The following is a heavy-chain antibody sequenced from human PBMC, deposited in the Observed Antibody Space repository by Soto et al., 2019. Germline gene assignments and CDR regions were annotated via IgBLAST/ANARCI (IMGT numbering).Heavy chain of an antibody. V-gene: IGHV3-23*01. Sequence: EVQLLDSGGGLVQPGGSLRLSCAASGFTFSNYAMTWVRQGPGKGLEWVSGISGRGGRSYYADSVKGRFTISRDNSKGTLYLQMNSLRAEDTAVYYCAKAYFVWSSEQPYYFDYWGQGTLVTVSS. J-gene: IGHJ4*02. CDR2: ISGRGGRS. CDR1: GFTFSNYA. CDR3: AKAYFVWSSEQPYYFDY. D-gene: IGHD3-16*01.